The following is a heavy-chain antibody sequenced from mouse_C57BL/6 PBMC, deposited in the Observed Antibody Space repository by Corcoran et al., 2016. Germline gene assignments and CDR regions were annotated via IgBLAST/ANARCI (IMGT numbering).Heavy chain of an antibody. J-gene: IGHJ3*01. CDR1: GYTFTDYE. CDR3: TRKGDYYGNYGFAY. V-gene: IGHV1-15*01. CDR2: IDPETGGT. Sequence: QVQLQQSGAELVRPGASVTLSCKASGYTFTDYEMHWVKQTPVHGLEWIGAIDPETGGTAYNQKFKGKAILTADKSSSTAYMELRSLTSEDSAVYYCTRKGDYYGNYGFAYWGQGTLVTVSA. D-gene: IGHD2-1*01.